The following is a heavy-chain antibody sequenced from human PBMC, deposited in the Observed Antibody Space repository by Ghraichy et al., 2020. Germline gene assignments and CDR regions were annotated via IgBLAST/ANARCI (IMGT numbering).Heavy chain of an antibody. CDR3: ARNVLRFLEWPCDS. CDR1: GFTVRDFY. V-gene: IGHV3-11*06. CDR2: ISSESHT. Sequence: GESLNISCAASGFTVRDFYMSWIRQAPGKGLEWISYISSESHTTYADSVKGRFTISRDSAKNSLYLQMNSLRAEDTAVYYCARNVLRFLEWPCDSWGQGTLVAVSS. D-gene: IGHD3-3*01. J-gene: IGHJ4*02.